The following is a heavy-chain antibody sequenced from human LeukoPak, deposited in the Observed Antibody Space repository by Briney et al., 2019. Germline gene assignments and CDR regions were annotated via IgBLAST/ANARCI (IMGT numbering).Heavy chain of an antibody. J-gene: IGHJ3*01. CDR2: ISYDGSDE. D-gene: IGHD6-19*01. CDR1: GFTFSAFA. CDR3: ARNPSRWGAFDV. V-gene: IGHV3-30*04. Sequence: PGGSLRLSCAASGFTFSAFAMHWVRQAPGKGLEWVSFISYDGSDEYYADSVKGRFTISRDNSKNTLYLQMNNLITEDTAVYYCARNPSRWGAFDVWGQGTMVTVSS.